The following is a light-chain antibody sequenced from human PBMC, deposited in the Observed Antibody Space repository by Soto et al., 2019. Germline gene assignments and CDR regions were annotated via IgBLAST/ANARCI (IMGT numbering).Light chain of an antibody. V-gene: IGKV1-9*01. CDR1: QGISSY. Sequence: DIQLTQSPSFLSASVGDRVTITCRASQGISSYLAWYQQKPGKTPKLLIYTASTLQSGVPSRFSGSGSGTESTLTISTLQPEDFATYYCQQLNSYPRTFGQGTKVESK. CDR3: QQLNSYPRT. J-gene: IGKJ1*01. CDR2: TAS.